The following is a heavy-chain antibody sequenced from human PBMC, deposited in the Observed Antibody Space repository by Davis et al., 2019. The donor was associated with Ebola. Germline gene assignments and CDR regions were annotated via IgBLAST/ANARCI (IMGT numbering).Heavy chain of an antibody. CDR1: GYTFTGYY. CDR2: MNPNSGNT. D-gene: IGHD3-10*01. J-gene: IGHJ3*02. Sequence: ASVKVSCKASGYTFTGYYMQWVRQATGQGLEWMGWMNPNSGNTGYAQEFQGRVTITRDTSISTAYMELSSLRSEDTAVYYCARPAMVRGVDAFDIWGQGTMVTVSS. CDR3: ARPAMVRGVDAFDI. V-gene: IGHV1-8*03.